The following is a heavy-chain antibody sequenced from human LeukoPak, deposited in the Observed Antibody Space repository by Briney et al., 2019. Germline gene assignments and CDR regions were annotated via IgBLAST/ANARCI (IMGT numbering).Heavy chain of an antibody. D-gene: IGHD3-22*01. CDR1: GFTFNNYT. J-gene: IGHJ3*02. CDR2: ISYDGSNK. V-gene: IGHV3-30-3*01. CDR3: AKDRVVVILDAFDI. Sequence: PGGSLRLSCAASGFTFNNYTIHWVRQAPGKGLEWVAVISYDGSNKYYADSVKGRFTISRDNSKNTLYLQMNSLRAEDTAVYYCAKDRVVVILDAFDIWGQGTMVTVSS.